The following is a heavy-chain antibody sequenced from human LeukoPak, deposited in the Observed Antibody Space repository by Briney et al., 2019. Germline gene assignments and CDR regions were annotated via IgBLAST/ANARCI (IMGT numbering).Heavy chain of an antibody. D-gene: IGHD6-13*01. CDR3: ARPRIAAAHDAFDI. V-gene: IGHV4-59*08. CDR1: GGSISSYY. J-gene: IGHJ3*02. Sequence: SETLSLTCTVSGGSISSYYWSWIRQPPGKGLEWIGYIYYSGSTNYNPSLKSRVTISVDTSKNQFSLKLSSVTDADTAVYYCARPRIAAAHDAFDIWGQGTMVTVSS. CDR2: IYYSGST.